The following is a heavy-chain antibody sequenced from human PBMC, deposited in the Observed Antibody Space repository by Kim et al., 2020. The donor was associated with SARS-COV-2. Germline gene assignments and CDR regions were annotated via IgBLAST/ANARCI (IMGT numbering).Heavy chain of an antibody. CDR2: IIPILGIA. CDR3: ARDPVAAAAPYNWFDP. V-gene: IGHV1-69*04. Sequence: SVKVSCKASGGTFSSYTISWVRQAPGQGLEWMGRIIPILGIANYAQKFQGRVTITADKSTSTAYMELSSLRSEDTAVYYCARDPVAAAAPYNWFDPWGQGTLVTVSS. J-gene: IGHJ5*02. D-gene: IGHD6-13*01. CDR1: GGTFSSYT.